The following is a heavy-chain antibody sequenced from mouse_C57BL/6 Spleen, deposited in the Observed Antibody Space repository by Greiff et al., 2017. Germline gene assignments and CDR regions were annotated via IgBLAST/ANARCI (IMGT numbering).Heavy chain of an antibody. CDR3: ARDGSSPFAY. V-gene: IGHV1-64*01. CDR2: IHPNSGST. CDR1: GYTFTSYW. D-gene: IGHD1-1*01. J-gene: IGHJ3*01. Sequence: QVQLQQPGAELVKPGASVKLSCKASGYTFTSYWMHWVKQRPGQGLEWIGMIHPNSGSTNYNEKFKSKAKLTVDKSSSTAYMQLSSLTSEDSAVYYCARDGSSPFAYWGQGTLVTVSA.